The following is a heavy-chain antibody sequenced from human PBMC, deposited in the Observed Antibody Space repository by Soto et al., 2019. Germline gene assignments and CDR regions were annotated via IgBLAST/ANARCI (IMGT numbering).Heavy chain of an antibody. CDR3: GYGFDYYYYYMDV. CDR1: GGTFSSYT. Sequence: SVKVSCKASGGTFSSYTISWVRQAPGQGLEWMGRIIPILGIANYAQKFQGRVTITADKSTSTAYMELSSLRSEDTAVYYCGYGFDYYYYYMDVWGKGTTVTVSS. J-gene: IGHJ6*03. D-gene: IGHD5-18*01. CDR2: IIPILGIA. V-gene: IGHV1-69*02.